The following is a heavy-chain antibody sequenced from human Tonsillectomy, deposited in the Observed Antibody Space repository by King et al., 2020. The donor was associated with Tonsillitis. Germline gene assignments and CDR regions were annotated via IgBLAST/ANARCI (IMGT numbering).Heavy chain of an antibody. Sequence: VQLVESGGGVVQPGRSLRLSCAASGFTCSHYVMHWVRQAPGKGVEWVAIRSDEGSNKYNPGSVKGRFTIFRENSKNTVYLQRISLRPEDTGIYYCAREGTEWDWGQGTLVTVSS. CDR1: GFTCSHYV. D-gene: IGHD2-8*02. CDR3: AREGTEWD. CDR2: RSDEGSNK. J-gene: IGHJ4*02. V-gene: IGHV3-30-3*01.